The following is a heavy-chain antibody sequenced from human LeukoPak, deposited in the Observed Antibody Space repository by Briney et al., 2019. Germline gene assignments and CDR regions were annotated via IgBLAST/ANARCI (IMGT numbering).Heavy chain of an antibody. V-gene: IGHV3-30*02. CDR3: AKGQDYDFWSGYYSAFDY. Sequence: GGSLRLSCAASGFTFSSYGMHWVRQAPGEGLEWVAFIRYDGSNKYYADSVKGRFTISRDNSKNTLYLQMNSLRAKDTAVYYCAKGQDYDFWSGYYSAFDYWGQGTLVTVSS. J-gene: IGHJ4*02. D-gene: IGHD3-3*01. CDR1: GFTFSSYG. CDR2: IRYDGSNK.